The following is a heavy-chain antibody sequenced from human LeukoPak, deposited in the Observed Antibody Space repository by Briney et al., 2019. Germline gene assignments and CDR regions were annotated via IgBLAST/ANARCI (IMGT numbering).Heavy chain of an antibody. Sequence: GGSLRLSCAASGFTFSRYSMHWVRQAPGKGLVWVSHVNSDGSGTDYADSVKGRFTISRDNAKNTLYLQMNSLRAEDTAVYYCARAGLMVRGVYNWFDPWGQGTLVTVSS. V-gene: IGHV3-74*01. J-gene: IGHJ5*02. CDR2: VNSDGSGT. CDR1: GFTFSRYS. D-gene: IGHD3-10*01. CDR3: ARAGLMVRGVYNWFDP.